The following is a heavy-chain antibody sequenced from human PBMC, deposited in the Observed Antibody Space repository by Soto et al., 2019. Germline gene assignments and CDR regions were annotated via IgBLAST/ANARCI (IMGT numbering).Heavy chain of an antibody. CDR2: ISANSGNT. V-gene: IGHV1-18*01. CDR3: ARVKGAVAGTRWFDP. CDR1: GYTFSSSG. Sequence: ASVKVSCKASGYTFSSSGFTWVRQAPGQGLEWMGWISANSGNTNYAQKLQGRVTMTTDTSTSTAYMELRSLRSDDTAVYYCARVKGAVAGTRWFDPWGQGTLVTVSS. D-gene: IGHD6-19*01. J-gene: IGHJ5*02.